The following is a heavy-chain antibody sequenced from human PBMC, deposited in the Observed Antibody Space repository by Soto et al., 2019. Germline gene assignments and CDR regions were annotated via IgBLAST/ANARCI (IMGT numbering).Heavy chain of an antibody. J-gene: IGHJ6*03. V-gene: IGHV1-69*06. CDR1: GCTFSSYA. Sequence: SVKVSCKASGCTFSSYAICWVRHAPGQGLEWMGGIIPIFGTANYAQKFQGRVTITGDKSTSTAYMELSSLRSEDTAVYYCARGFARYFDGRQNYYYMHVWGKGTTVTVSS. CDR3: ARGFARYFDGRQNYYYMHV. CDR2: IIPIFGTA. D-gene: IGHD3-9*01.